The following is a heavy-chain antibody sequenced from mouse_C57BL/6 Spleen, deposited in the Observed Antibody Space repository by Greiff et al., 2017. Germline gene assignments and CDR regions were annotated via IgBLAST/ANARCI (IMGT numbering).Heavy chain of an antibody. J-gene: IGHJ3*01. CDR3: ASFYPGAWFAY. V-gene: IGHV1-18*01. CDR1: GYTFTDYN. Sequence: EVQLQQSGPELVKPGASVKIPCKASGYTFTDYNMDWVKQSHGKSLEWIGDINPNNGGTIYNQKFKGKATLTVDKSSSTAYMELRSLTSEDTAVYYCASFYPGAWFAYWGQGTLVTVSA. D-gene: IGHD2-1*01. CDR2: INPNNGGT.